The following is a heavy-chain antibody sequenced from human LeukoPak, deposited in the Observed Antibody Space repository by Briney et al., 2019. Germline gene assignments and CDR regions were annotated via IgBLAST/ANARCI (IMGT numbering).Heavy chain of an antibody. Sequence: PGRSLRLSCEVSGFTVTHYGIHWVRQAPGKGPEWLAVISYGGITHYADSVKDRFTISRDNSKNTLFLQLNSLRGDDTAVYYCARDTTYYYDGGSSGPHYFDYWGQGTLVTVSS. V-gene: IGHV3-30*06. J-gene: IGHJ4*02. CDR1: GFTVTHYG. D-gene: IGHD3-10*01. CDR2: ISYGGIT. CDR3: ARDTTYYYDGGSSGPHYFDY.